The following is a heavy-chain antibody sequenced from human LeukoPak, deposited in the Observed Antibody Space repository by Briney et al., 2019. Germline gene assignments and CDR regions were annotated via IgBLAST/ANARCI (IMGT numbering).Heavy chain of an antibody. V-gene: IGHV4-34*01. CDR3: ARGQDTVVTSRDAFDI. J-gene: IGHJ3*02. CDR2: INHSGST. D-gene: IGHD4-23*01. Sequence: SETLSLTCAVYGGSFSGYYWSWIRQPPGKGLEWIGEINHSGSTNYNPSLKSRVTISVDTSKNQFSLKLSSVTAADTAVYYCARGQDTVVTSRDAFDIWGQGTMVTVSS. CDR1: GGSFSGYY.